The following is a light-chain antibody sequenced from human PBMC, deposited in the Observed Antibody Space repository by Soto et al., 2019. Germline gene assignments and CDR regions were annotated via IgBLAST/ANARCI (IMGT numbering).Light chain of an antibody. CDR1: SSDVGGYNY. V-gene: IGLV2-8*01. J-gene: IGLJ3*02. CDR3: SSSAGSNNLGV. CDR2: EVS. Sequence: QSALTQPPSASGSRGQSVTISCTGTSSDVGGYNYVSWYQQHPGKAPKLMIYEVSKRPSGVPYRFSGSKSGNTASLTVSGLQPEDEADYYCSSSAGSNNLGVFGGGTKLTVL.